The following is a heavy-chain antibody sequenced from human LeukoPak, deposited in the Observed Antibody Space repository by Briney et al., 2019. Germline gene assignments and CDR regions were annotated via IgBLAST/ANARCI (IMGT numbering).Heavy chain of an antibody. CDR3: AKDRTVFGFGWYVIDY. J-gene: IGHJ4*02. CDR1: GFTFNNFG. CDR2: IGYDGSSK. Sequence: GGSLRLSCAASGFTFNNFGMHWARQAPGKGLEWVAFIGYDGSSKFYADPVKGRFTISRDTSTKTLYLQMNSLRAGDTALYYCAKDRTVFGFGWYVIDYWGQGTLVTVSS. V-gene: IGHV3-30*02. D-gene: IGHD6-19*01.